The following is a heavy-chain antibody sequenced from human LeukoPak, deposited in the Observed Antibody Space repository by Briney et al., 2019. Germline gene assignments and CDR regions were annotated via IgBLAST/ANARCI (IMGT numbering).Heavy chain of an antibody. D-gene: IGHD6-13*01. CDR1: GFRFGDYA. CDR2: IRSKAYGGTT. CDR3: TRGAAAGIVLFYYFDY. J-gene: IGHJ4*02. Sequence: GGSLRLSCTASGFRFGDYAMTWFRQAPGKGLEWVGVIRSKAYGGTTEYAASVKGRFTISRDDSKSIAYLQMNSLKTEDTAVYYCTRGAAAGIVLFYYFDYWGQGTLVTVSS. V-gene: IGHV3-49*03.